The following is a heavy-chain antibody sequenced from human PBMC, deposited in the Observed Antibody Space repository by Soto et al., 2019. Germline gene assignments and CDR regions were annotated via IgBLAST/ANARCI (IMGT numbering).Heavy chain of an antibody. Sequence: PGGSLRLSCAASGFPFSSYAMNWVRQTPDKGLEWLSYISDSGSTIHYADSVKGRFTIPRDNAKNSLYLQMNSLRADDTAVYYCTRDGSWGQGTLVTVSS. J-gene: IGHJ5*02. CDR3: TRDGS. CDR1: GFPFSSYA. CDR2: ISDSGSTI. V-gene: IGHV3-48*01. D-gene: IGHD5-12*01.